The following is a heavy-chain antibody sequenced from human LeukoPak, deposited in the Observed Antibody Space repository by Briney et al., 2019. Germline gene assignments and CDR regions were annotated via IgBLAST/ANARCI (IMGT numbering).Heavy chain of an antibody. D-gene: IGHD1-26*01. CDR3: ARDRRGSFYTFDL. CDR2: VSHTGAT. CDR1: GASMNGYF. J-gene: IGHJ3*01. V-gene: IGHV4-59*01. Sequence: SETLSLTCSVSGASMNGYFWNWVRQTPERGLEWIGYVSHTGATTSNPTLKSRVSITIDTSKSQISLTMTSVTAADSALYYCARDRRGSFYTFDLWGPGTIVSVS.